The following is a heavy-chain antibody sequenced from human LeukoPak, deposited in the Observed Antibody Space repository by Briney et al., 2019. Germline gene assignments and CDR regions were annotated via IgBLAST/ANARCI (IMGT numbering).Heavy chain of an antibody. Sequence: SETLSLTCTVSGGSISNYYWSWIRQPPGKGLEWIGEINHSGSTNYNPSLKSRVTISVDMSKNQFSLKLSSVTAADTAVYYCARGRRSMASYYYGMDVWGQGTTVTVSS. CDR3: ARGRRSMASYYYGMDV. V-gene: IGHV4-34*01. CDR2: INHSGST. J-gene: IGHJ6*02. D-gene: IGHD5-24*01. CDR1: GGSISNYY.